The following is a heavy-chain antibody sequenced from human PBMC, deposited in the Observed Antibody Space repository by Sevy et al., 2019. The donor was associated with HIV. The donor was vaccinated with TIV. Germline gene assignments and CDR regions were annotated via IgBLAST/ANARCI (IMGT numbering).Heavy chain of an antibody. D-gene: IGHD3-3*01. Sequence: SETLSLTCTVSGGSISSSSYYWGWIRQPPGKGLEWIGSIYYSGSTYYNPSLKSRVTISVDTSKNHFSLKLSSVTAADTAVYYCARSGDDDFWSGYPTGWFDPWGQGTLVTVSS. V-gene: IGHV4-39*01. J-gene: IGHJ5*02. CDR2: IYYSGST. CDR1: GGSISSSSYY. CDR3: ARSGDDDFWSGYPTGWFDP.